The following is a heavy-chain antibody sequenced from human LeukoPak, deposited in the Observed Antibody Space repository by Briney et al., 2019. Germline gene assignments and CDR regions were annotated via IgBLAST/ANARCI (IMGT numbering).Heavy chain of an antibody. J-gene: IGHJ4*02. CDR1: GGTFSSYA. V-gene: IGHV1-69*05. CDR3: AREESGSSGWLDFDY. Sequence: SVKVSCKASGGTFSSYAISWVRQAPGQGLEWMGGIIPIFGTANYAQKFQGRVTITTDESTSTAYMELSSLRSEDTAVYYCAREESGSSGWLDFDYWGQGTLVTVSS. CDR2: IIPIFGTA. D-gene: IGHD6-19*01.